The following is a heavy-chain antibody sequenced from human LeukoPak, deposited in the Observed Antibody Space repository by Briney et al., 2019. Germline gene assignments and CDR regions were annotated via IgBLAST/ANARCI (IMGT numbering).Heavy chain of an antibody. J-gene: IGHJ5*02. CDR3: AKGDTMVRGVININNWFDP. CDR2: IRYDGSNK. D-gene: IGHD3-10*01. CDR1: GFTFSSSG. Sequence: GGSLRLSCAPSGFTFSSSGMHWVRQAPGKGLEWVAFIRYDGSNKYYADSVKGRFTISRDNSKNTLYLQMNSLRAEDTAVYYCAKGDTMVRGVININNWFDPWGQGTLVTVSS. V-gene: IGHV3-30*02.